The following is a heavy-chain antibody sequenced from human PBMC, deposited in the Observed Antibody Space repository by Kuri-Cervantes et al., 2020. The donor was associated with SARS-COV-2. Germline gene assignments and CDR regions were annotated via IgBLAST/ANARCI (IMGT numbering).Heavy chain of an antibody. V-gene: IGHV7-4-1*02. J-gene: IGHJ3*02. D-gene: IGHD3-9*01. Sequence: ASVKVSCKASGYTFTHYAVNWVRQDPGQGLEWMGWIKTKTGKSTFAQGFTGRFVFSLDPSVSTVYLQISSPKAEDTAVYYCAGTNVLRYFDWIIENAFDIWGQGTMVTVSS. CDR1: GYTFTHYA. CDR2: IKTKTGKS. CDR3: AGTNVLRYFDWIIENAFDI.